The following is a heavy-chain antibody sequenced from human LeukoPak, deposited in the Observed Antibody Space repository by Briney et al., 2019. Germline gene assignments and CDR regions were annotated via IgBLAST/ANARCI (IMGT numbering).Heavy chain of an antibody. CDR1: GGTFSSYA. CDR3: ARGAYYYDSSGYPNWFDP. V-gene: IGHV1-69*04. J-gene: IGHJ5*02. D-gene: IGHD3-22*01. CDR2: SIPIFGIA. Sequence: SVKVSCKASGGTFSSYAISWVRQAPGQGLEWMGRSIPIFGIANYAQKFQGRVTITADKSTSTAYMELSSLRSEDTAVYYCARGAYYYDSSGYPNWFDPWGQGTLVTVSS.